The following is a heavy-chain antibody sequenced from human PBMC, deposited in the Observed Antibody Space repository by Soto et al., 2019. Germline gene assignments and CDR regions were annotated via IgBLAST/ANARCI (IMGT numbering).Heavy chain of an antibody. V-gene: IGHV3-23*01. Sequence: GGSLRLSCAAYGFNFNIYAMNWVRQAPGKGLEWVACIIGNSEATYYADSVKGRFTISRDNSNHILYLQLSSLRVEDTAIYYCAKDLRPDGRYDMDYWGQGTQVTVSS. CDR2: IIGNSEAT. J-gene: IGHJ4*02. CDR3: AKDLRPDGRYDMDY. D-gene: IGHD3-9*01. CDR1: GFNFNIYA.